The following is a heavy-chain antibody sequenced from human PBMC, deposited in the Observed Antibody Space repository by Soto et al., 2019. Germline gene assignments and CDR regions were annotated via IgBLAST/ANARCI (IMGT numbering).Heavy chain of an antibody. CDR3: ARSSAGYSSGWSYYYYYGMDV. J-gene: IGHJ6*02. V-gene: IGHV5-51*01. D-gene: IGHD6-19*01. CDR1: GYSFTSYW. Sequence: GESLKISCKGSGYSFTSYWIGWVRQMPGKGLEWMGIIYPGDSDTRYSPSFQGQVTISADKSISTAYLQWSSLKASDTAMYYCARSSAGYSSGWSYYYYYGMDVWGQGTTVTVSS. CDR2: IYPGDSDT.